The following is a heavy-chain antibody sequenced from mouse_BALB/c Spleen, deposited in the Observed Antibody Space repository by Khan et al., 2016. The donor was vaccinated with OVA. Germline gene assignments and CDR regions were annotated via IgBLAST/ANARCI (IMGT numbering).Heavy chain of an antibody. J-gene: IGHJ2*01. D-gene: IGHD2-3*01. CDR1: GYSITTDYA. CDR3: ARIDGEDVDY. Sequence: VQLKESGPGLVKPSQSLYLTCTVTGYSITTDYAWTWIRQFPENKPEWMGYISYSGNTKYNQSLKSRISITRDTSKNHCFLQLKAVTTEDTARYYCARIDGEDVDYWCQGTTLTVSS. CDR2: ISYSGNT. V-gene: IGHV3-2*02.